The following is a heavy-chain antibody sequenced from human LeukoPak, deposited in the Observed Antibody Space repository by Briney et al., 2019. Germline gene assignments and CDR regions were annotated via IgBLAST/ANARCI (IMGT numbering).Heavy chain of an antibody. CDR2: ISRSSTYI. V-gene: IGHV3-21*01. CDR3: ARDENDFWSSDHDWFDP. CDR1: GFTFSSYS. J-gene: IGHJ5*02. Sequence: GGSLRLSCAASGFTFSSYSMNWVRQAPGKGLEWVSLISRSSTYIYYAESVKGRFTISRDNAKNSLYLQLNSLRAEDTAVYYCARDENDFWSSDHDWFDPWGQGTLVTVSS. D-gene: IGHD3-3*01.